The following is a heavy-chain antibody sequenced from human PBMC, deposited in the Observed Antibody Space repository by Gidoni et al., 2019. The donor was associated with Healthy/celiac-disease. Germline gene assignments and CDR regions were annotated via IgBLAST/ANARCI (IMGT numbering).Heavy chain of an antibody. Sequence: EVKLAGSGGGWVQPGGSLSLSCSASGFTFSSYAMHWVRQAPGKGLEYVSAISSNGGSTSYADSVKGRFTISRDNSKNTLYLQMSSLRAEDTAVYYCVKVPRGRPPGYRDYWGQGTLVTVSS. CDR2: ISSNGGST. J-gene: IGHJ4*02. D-gene: IGHD3-16*02. CDR3: VKVPRGRPPGYRDY. CDR1: GFTFSSYA. V-gene: IGHV3-64D*06.